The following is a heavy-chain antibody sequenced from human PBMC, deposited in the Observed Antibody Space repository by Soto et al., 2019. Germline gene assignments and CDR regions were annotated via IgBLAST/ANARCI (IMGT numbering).Heavy chain of an antibody. Sequence: SETLSLTCTVPGGSNSGYYWSWLRQPPGKGLEWIGYIYNIGSTNYNPSLRSRVTMSIDTSQEQFSLKVSSVTATDTAVYYCARHVNLPLARTAFDSWGRGTLVTVSS. CDR3: ARHVNLPLARTAFDS. CDR1: GGSNSGYY. V-gene: IGHV4-59*08. CDR2: IYNIGST. J-gene: IGHJ4*02. D-gene: IGHD6-19*01.